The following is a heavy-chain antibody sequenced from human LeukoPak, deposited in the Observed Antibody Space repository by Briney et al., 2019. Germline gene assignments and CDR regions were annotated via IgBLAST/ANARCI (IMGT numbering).Heavy chain of an antibody. J-gene: IGHJ4*02. Sequence: PSGTLSLTCTVSGGSISTSSYFWAWIRQPPGKALEWIGSIYYSGTTYYNPSLKSRVTISQDTSKNQFSLKLSSVTAADTAVYYCARGPGDHRDYGALYWGQGTLVTVSS. CDR2: IYYSGTT. V-gene: IGHV4-39*07. CDR3: ARGPGDHRDYGALY. CDR1: GGSISTSSYF. D-gene: IGHD4-17*01.